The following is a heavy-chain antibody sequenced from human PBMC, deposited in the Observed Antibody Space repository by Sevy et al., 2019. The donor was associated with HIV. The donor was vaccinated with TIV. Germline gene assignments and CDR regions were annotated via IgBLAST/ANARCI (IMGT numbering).Heavy chain of an antibody. V-gene: IGHV1-18*01. CDR2: ISAYNGNT. CDR1: GYTFTSYG. D-gene: IGHD3-10*01. CDR3: ARAAFGDFTMVRGVIISHNYGMDV. J-gene: IGHJ6*02. Sequence: ASMKVSCKASGYTFTSYGISWVRQAPGQGLEWMGWISAYNGNTNYAQKLQGRVTMTTDTSTSTAYMELRSLRSDDTAVYYCARAAFGDFTMVRGVIISHNYGMDVWGQGTTVTVSS.